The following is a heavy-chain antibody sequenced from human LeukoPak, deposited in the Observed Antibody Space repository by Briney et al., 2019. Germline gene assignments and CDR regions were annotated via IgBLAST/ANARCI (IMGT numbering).Heavy chain of an antibody. D-gene: IGHD2-21*02. CDR1: GFTFSSYS. J-gene: IGHJ5*02. CDR3: ARGLVVTAIYWFGP. CDR2: ISSSSSYI. Sequence: PGGSLRLSCAASGFTFSSYSMNWVRQAPGKGLEWVSSISSSSSYIYYADSVKGRFTISRDNAKNSLYLQMNSLRAEDTAVYYCARGLVVTAIYWFGPWGQGTLVTVSS. V-gene: IGHV3-21*01.